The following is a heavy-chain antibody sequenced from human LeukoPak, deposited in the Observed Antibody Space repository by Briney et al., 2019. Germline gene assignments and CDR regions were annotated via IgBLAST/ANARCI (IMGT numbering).Heavy chain of an antibody. D-gene: IGHD7-27*01. Sequence: SETLSVTCAVYGVSFSDYYWSWIRQSPGKGLEWIGYIYYTGTSYNPSLKSRVTISADTSKNQFSLKLISVTAADTAVYYCASRKLGNDYWGQGTLVTVSS. CDR3: ASRKLGNDY. V-gene: IGHV4-59*01. J-gene: IGHJ4*02. CDR2: IYYTGT. CDR1: GVSFSDYY.